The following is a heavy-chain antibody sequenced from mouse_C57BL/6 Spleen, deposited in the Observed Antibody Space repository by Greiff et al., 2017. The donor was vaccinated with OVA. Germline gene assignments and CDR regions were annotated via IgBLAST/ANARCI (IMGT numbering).Heavy chain of an antibody. CDR3: ARKGFIEGNYFDY. J-gene: IGHJ2*01. Sequence: QVQLQQPGAELVKPGASVKLSCKASGYTFTSYWMHWVKQRPGQGLEWIGLIHPNSGSTNYNEKFKSKATLTVDKSSSTAYMQLSSLTSEDSAVYYCARKGFIEGNYFDYWGQGTTLTVSS. CDR1: GYTFTSYW. D-gene: IGHD1-1*01. V-gene: IGHV1-64*01. CDR2: IHPNSGST.